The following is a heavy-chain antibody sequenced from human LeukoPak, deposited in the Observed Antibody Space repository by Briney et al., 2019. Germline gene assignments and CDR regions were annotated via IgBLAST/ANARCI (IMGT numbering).Heavy chain of an antibody. V-gene: IGHV4-34*01. CDR1: GGSFSGYY. Sequence: PSETLSLTYAVYGGSFSGYYWSWIRQPPGKGLEWIGEINHSGSTNYNPSLKSRVTISVDTSKNQFSLKLSSVTAADTAVYYCARLRPAASPWFDPWGQGTLVTVSS. J-gene: IGHJ5*02. CDR2: INHSGST. D-gene: IGHD2-2*01. CDR3: ARLRPAASPWFDP.